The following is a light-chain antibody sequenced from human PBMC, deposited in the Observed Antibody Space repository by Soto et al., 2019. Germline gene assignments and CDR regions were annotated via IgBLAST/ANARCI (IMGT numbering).Light chain of an antibody. J-gene: IGKJ2*01. CDR3: QQYESTPPT. CDR1: QSVLYSSNNKNY. V-gene: IGKV4-1*01. CDR2: WAC. Sequence: DIVMTQSPDSLAVSLGERATINCKSSQSVLYSSNNKNYLAWYQQRPGQPPKLLIYWACTRESGVPDRFSGSGSGTDVTLTITSLQAEDVAVYYCQQYESTPPTFGQGTKLEIK.